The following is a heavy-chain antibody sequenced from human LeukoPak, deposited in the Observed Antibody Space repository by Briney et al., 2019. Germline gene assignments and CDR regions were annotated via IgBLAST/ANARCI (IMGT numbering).Heavy chain of an antibody. CDR3: AREGGYNNLLDY. CDR1: GYTFTSFY. D-gene: IGHD5-24*01. J-gene: IGHJ4*02. CDR2: ITPSGGST. V-gene: IGHV1-46*01. Sequence: ASVKVSCKASGYTFTSFYMHWVRQAPGQGLGWMGMITPSGGSTSYAQKFQGRVTMTRDTSTSTVYMELSSLRSEDTAVYYCAREGGYNNLLDYWGQGTLVTVSS.